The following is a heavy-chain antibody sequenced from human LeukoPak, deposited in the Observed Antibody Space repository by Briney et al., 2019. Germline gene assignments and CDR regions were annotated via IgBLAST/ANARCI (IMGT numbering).Heavy chain of an antibody. Sequence: SETLSLTCTVSGGSISSYYWSWIRQPPGKGLEWIGYIYYSGSTNYNPSLKSRVTISVDTSKNQFSLKLSSVTAADTAVYYCARLAPYDSGSYYFVYWGQGTLVTVSS. CDR2: IYYSGST. D-gene: IGHD1-26*01. CDR1: GGSISSYY. V-gene: IGHV4-59*08. CDR3: ARLAPYDSGSYYFVY. J-gene: IGHJ4*02.